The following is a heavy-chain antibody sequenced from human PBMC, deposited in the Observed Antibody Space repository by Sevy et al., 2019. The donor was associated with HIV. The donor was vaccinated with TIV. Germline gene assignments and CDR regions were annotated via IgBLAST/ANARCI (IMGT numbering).Heavy chain of an antibody. CDR1: GGSISSYY. D-gene: IGHD5-12*01. CDR2: LYTSGST. Sequence: SETLSLTCTVSGGSISSYYWSWIRRPAGKGLEWIGHLYTSGSTNYNPSLKSRVTMSVDTSKNQFSLKLSSVTAADTAVYYCARGGYNSNYYYYGMDVWGQGTTVTVSS. CDR3: ARGGYNSNYYYYGMDV. J-gene: IGHJ6*02. V-gene: IGHV4-4*07.